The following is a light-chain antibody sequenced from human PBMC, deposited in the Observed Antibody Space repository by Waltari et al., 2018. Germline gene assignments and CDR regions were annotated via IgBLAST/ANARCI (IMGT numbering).Light chain of an antibody. CDR2: SNT. CDR3: ASWDDSLSGRI. CDR1: SSNIGSYF. J-gene: IGLJ2*01. V-gene: IGLV1-47*01. Sequence: QSVRFQPPSASGTPGQRVTIYCSGRSSNIGSYFVFWYQQFPERAPKLVIYSNTQRPSGVPDRFSGSKSGTSASLTISVLRSEDEADYYCASWDDSLSGRIFGGGTKLTVL.